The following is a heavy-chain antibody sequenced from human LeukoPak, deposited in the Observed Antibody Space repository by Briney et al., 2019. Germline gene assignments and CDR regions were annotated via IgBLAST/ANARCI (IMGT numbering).Heavy chain of an antibody. V-gene: IGHV3-53*04. D-gene: IGHD2-15*01. CDR2: IYSGGST. J-gene: IGHJ4*02. CDR1: GFTVSSNY. CDR3: AREVNCSGGSCYSGYFDY. Sequence: GGSLRLSCAASGFTVSSNYMSWVRQAPGKGLEWVSVIYSGGSTYYADSVKGRFTISRHNSKNTLYLQMNSLRAEDTAVHYCAREVNCSGGSCYSGYFDYWGQGTLVTVSS.